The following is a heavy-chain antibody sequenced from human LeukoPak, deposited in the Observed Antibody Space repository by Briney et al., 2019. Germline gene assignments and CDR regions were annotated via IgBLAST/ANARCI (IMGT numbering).Heavy chain of an antibody. Sequence: PSETLSLTCTVSGGSISSYYWSWIRQPPGKGLEWIGYIYYSGSTNYSPSLKSRVTISVDTSKNQFSLKLSSVTAADTAVYYCARGPSSYYDILAGWGQGTLVTVSS. D-gene: IGHD3-9*01. CDR1: GGSISSYY. J-gene: IGHJ4*02. CDR3: ARGPSSYYDILAG. V-gene: IGHV4-59*01. CDR2: IYYSGST.